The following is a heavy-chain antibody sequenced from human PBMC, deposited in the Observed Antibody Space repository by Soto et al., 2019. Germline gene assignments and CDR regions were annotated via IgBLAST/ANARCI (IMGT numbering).Heavy chain of an antibody. V-gene: IGHV4-39*01. Sequence: SETLSLTCTVSGGSISSSSYYWGWIRQPPGKGLEWIGSIYYSGSTYYNPSLKSRVTISVDTSKNQFSLKLSSVTAADTAVYYFDSSDYTTNWFDPWGQGTLVTVSS. D-gene: IGHD3-22*01. CDR1: GGSISSSSYY. CDR3: DSSDYTTNWFDP. J-gene: IGHJ5*02. CDR2: IYYSGST.